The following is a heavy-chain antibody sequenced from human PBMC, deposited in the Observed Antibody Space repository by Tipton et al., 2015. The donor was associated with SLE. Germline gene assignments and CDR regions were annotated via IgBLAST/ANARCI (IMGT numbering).Heavy chain of an antibody. Sequence: RSLRLSCTTSGFTSGDYLMSWVRQAPGKGLEWVGFIRSKAYGGTTEYAASVKGRFTISRDDSRSIAYLQMNSLKTEDTAVYYCTRDGRCASTSCYDDYWGQGTLVTVSS. V-gene: IGHV3-49*04. D-gene: IGHD2-2*01. CDR3: TRDGRCASTSCYDDY. CDR2: IRSKAYGGTT. CDR1: GFTSGDYL. J-gene: IGHJ4*02.